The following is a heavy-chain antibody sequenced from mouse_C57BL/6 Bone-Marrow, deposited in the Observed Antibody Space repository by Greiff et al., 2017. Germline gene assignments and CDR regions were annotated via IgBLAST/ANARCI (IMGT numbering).Heavy chain of an antibody. V-gene: IGHV3-6*01. J-gene: IGHJ3*01. CDR1: GYSITSGYY. CDR3: ARGYSNYVGFAY. CDR2: ISYDGSN. Sequence: VQLQQSGPGLVKPSQSLSLTCSVTGYSITSGYYWNWIRQFPGNKLEWMGYISYDGSNNYNPSLKNRISITRDTSKNQFFLKLNSVTTEDTATYYCARGYSNYVGFAYWGQGTLVTVSA. D-gene: IGHD2-5*01.